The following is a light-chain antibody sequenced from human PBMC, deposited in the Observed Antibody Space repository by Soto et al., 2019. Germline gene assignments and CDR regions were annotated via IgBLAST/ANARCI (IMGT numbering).Light chain of an antibody. CDR2: GAS. CDR3: QQYKTLPGIT. V-gene: IGKV3-15*01. Sequence: EIVMTQSPAALSVSPGERATLSCGASQSISNNLVWYQQRPGQAPRLLIYGASTRATGIPARFSGSGSGTEFTLTISSLQSEDFAVYYCQQYKTLPGITFGQGTRLEIK. CDR1: QSISNN. J-gene: IGKJ5*01.